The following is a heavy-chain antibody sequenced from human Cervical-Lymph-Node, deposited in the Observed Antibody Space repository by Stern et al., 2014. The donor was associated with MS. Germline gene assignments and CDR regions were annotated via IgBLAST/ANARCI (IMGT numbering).Heavy chain of an antibody. CDR1: GYTFIGYY. D-gene: IGHD3-22*01. J-gene: IGHJ1*01. Sequence: QVQLVQSGAEVKKPGASVKVSCKASGYTFIGYYMSWVRQAPGPGLEWMGWINPNSGGTKSAQKFQGRVTMTRDTSISTAYMELSSLRSDDTAVYYCARSLGSGFWYFQHWGQGTLVTVSS. V-gene: IGHV1-2*02. CDR3: ARSLGSGFWYFQH. CDR2: INPNSGGT.